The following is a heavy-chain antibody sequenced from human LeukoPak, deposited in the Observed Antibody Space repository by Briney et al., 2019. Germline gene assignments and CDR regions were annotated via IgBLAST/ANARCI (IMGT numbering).Heavy chain of an antibody. CDR3: ARVPLAAAGPFDP. V-gene: IGHV4-38-2*02. Sequence: SETLSLTCTVSGYSISSGYYWGWIRQPPGKGLEWIGSIYYSGSIYYNPSLKSRVTISVDTSKNQFSLKLSSVTAADTAVYYCARVPLAAAGPFDPWGQGTLVTVSS. D-gene: IGHD6-13*01. J-gene: IGHJ5*02. CDR2: IYYSGSI. CDR1: GYSISSGYY.